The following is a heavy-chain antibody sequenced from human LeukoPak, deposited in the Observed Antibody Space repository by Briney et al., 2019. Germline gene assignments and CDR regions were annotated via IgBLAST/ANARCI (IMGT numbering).Heavy chain of an antibody. CDR2: INHSGST. CDR3: ARLAAAGTFGYYYYYMDV. J-gene: IGHJ6*03. D-gene: IGHD6-13*01. V-gene: IGHV4-34*01. Sequence: SETLSLTCGVYGESFSGYYWSWIRQPPGKGLEWIGEINHSGSTNYNPSLKSRVTISVDTSKNQFSLKLSSVTAADTAVYYCARLAAAGTFGYYYYYMDVWGKGTTVTISS. CDR1: GESFSGYY.